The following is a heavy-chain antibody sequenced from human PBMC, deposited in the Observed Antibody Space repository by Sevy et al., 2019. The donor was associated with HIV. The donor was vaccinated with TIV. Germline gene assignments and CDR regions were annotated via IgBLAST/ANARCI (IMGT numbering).Heavy chain of an antibody. CDR3: ARRTYSRTSVDY. CDR2: IYYSGST. CDR1: GGSISSSTYY. D-gene: IGHD6-13*01. Sequence: SETLSLTCTVSGGSISSSTYYWAWIRQPPGQGLEWIGSIYYSGSTYYNPSLKSRVTISVDTSKNQFSLRLSSVTAADTAVYYCARRTYSRTSVDYWGQGTLVTVSS. J-gene: IGHJ4*02. V-gene: IGHV4-39*01.